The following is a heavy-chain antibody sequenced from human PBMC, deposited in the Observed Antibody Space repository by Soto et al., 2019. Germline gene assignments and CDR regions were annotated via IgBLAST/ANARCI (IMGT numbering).Heavy chain of an antibody. J-gene: IGHJ5*02. CDR2: MNPNSGNT. CDR3: AIGGYGDYVGSPDWFDP. V-gene: IGHV1-8*01. Sequence: GASAPLSCKAYGYTFTCYDMNWLRQANGQGFEWMGWMNPNSGNTGYAQKFQGRVTMTRNTSISTAYMELSSLRSEDTAVYYCAIGGYGDYVGSPDWFDPWGQGTLVTVSS. CDR1: GYTFTCYD. D-gene: IGHD4-17*01.